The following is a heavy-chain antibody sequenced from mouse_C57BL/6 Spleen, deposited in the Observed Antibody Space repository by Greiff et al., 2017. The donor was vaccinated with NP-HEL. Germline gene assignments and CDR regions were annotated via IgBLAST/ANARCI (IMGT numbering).Heavy chain of an antibody. CDR3: ANYYGLDY. Sequence: QVQLQQSGPELVKPGASVKISCKASGYAFSSSWMNWVKQRPGKGLEWIGRIYPGDGDTNYNGKFKGKATLTADKSSSTAYMQLSSLTSEDSAVYFCANYYGLDYWGQGTTLTVSS. CDR2: IYPGDGDT. V-gene: IGHV1-82*01. J-gene: IGHJ2*01. CDR1: GYAFSSSW. D-gene: IGHD1-1*01.